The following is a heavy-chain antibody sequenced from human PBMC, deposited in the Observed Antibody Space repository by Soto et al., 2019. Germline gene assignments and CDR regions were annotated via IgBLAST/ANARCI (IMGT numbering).Heavy chain of an antibody. D-gene: IGHD6-19*01. J-gene: IGHJ4*02. V-gene: IGHV1-2*04. CDR2: INPNSGGT. CDR3: ARDFVVAGRWYFDY. Sequence: GASVKVSCKASGYTFTGYYMHWVRQAPGQGLEWMGWINPNSGGTNYAQKFQGWVTMTRDTSASTAYMELSSLRSEDTAVYYCARDFVVAGRWYFDYWGQGTLVTVSS. CDR1: GYTFTGYY.